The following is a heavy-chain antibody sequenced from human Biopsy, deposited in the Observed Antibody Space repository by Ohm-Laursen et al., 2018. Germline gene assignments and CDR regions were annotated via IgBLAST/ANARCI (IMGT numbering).Heavy chain of an antibody. CDR2: IYTSGSP. CDR3: ARGTGRYYVYGAFDI. D-gene: IGHD1-26*01. Sequence: PGTLSLTCTVSGGSIGSFFWSWIRQPAGKGLEWIGRIYTSGSPNYNLSLESRVTMSVDTSKNQFSLNLRSVTAADTAVYYCARGTGRYYVYGAFDIWGQGTVVTVSS. CDR1: GGSIGSFF. V-gene: IGHV4-4*07. J-gene: IGHJ3*02.